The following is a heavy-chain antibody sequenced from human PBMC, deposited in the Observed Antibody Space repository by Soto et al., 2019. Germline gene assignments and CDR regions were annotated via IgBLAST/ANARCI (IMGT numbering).Heavy chain of an antibody. CDR2: ISGSGGST. Sequence: EVQLLESGGGLVQPGGSLRLSCAASGFTFSSYAMSWVRQAPGKGLEWVSAISGSGGSTYYADSVKGRFTISRDNSKNTLYLQMNSLRAEDTAVYYCALGRIVATKYYMDVWGKGTTVTVSS. CDR1: GFTFSSYA. D-gene: IGHD5-12*01. V-gene: IGHV3-23*01. CDR3: ALGRIVATKYYMDV. J-gene: IGHJ6*03.